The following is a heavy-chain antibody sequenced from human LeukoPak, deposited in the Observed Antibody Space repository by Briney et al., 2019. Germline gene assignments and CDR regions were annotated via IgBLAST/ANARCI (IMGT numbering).Heavy chain of an antibody. D-gene: IGHD3-10*01. Sequence: GGSLRLSCAASGFTFSGSAMHWVRQASGKGLEWVGRIRSKANSYATAYAASVKGRFTISRDDSKNTAYLQMNSLKTEDTAVYYCTIPYGSGSKNYNFDYWGQGTLVTVSS. CDR2: IRSKANSYAT. CDR1: GFTFSGSA. V-gene: IGHV3-73*01. CDR3: TIPYGSGSKNYNFDY. J-gene: IGHJ4*02.